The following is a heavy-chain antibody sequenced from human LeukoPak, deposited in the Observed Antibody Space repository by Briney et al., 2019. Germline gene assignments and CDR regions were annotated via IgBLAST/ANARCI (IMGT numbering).Heavy chain of an antibody. J-gene: IGHJ4*02. CDR1: GYPFTSYY. D-gene: IGHD4-17*01. CDR3: ARSYGDFDY. CDR2: INPSGGST. V-gene: IGHV1-46*01. Sequence: ASVKVSCTASGYPFTSYYMHWVRQAPGQGLEWMGIINPSGGSTSYAQKYQGRVTMTRDTSTSTVYMELSSLRSEDTAVYYCARSYGDFDYWGQGTLVTVSS.